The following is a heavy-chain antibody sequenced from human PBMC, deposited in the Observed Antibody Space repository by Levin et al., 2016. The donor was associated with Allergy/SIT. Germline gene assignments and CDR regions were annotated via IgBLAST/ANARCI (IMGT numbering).Heavy chain of an antibody. J-gene: IGHJ3*02. V-gene: IGHV1-2*04. CDR3: ARAETVDTAMDLFAFDI. Sequence: WVRQAPGQGLEWMGWINPNSGGTNYAQKFQGWVTMTRDTSISTAYMELSRLRSDDTAVYYCARAETVDTAMDLFAFDIWGQGTMVTVSS. CDR2: INPNSGGT. D-gene: IGHD5-18*01.